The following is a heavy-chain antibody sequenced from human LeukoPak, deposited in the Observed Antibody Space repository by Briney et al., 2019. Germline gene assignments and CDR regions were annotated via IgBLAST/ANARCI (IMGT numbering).Heavy chain of an antibody. CDR3: AKDLVAYCGGDCPPGY. CDR1: GFTFSSYS. J-gene: IGHJ4*02. D-gene: IGHD2-21*02. Sequence: GGSLRLSCAASGFTFSSYSMNWVRQAPGKGLEWVSAISGSGGSTYYADSVKGRFTISRDNSKNTLYLQMNSLRAEDTAVYYCAKDLVAYCGGDCPPGYWGQGTLVTVSS. CDR2: ISGSGGST. V-gene: IGHV3-23*01.